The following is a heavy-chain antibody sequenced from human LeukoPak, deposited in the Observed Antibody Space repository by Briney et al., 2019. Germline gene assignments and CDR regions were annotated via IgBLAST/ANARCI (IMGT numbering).Heavy chain of an antibody. Sequence: GGSLRLSCAAPGFYAMHWVRQAPGKGLEWVALISYDGSNKYYADSVKGRFTISRDNSKNTLYLQMNSLRAEDTAVYYCARDPNSRRWFDYWGQGTLVTVSS. D-gene: IGHD6-13*01. J-gene: IGHJ4*02. CDR1: GFYA. CDR2: ISYDGSNK. V-gene: IGHV3-30-3*01. CDR3: ARDPNSRRWFDY.